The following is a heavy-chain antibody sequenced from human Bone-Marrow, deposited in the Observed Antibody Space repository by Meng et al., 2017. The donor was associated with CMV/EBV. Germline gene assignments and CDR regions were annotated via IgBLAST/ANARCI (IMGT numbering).Heavy chain of an antibody. V-gene: IGHV1-69*05. J-gene: IGHJ4*02. Sequence: SVKVSCKASGGTFSSYAISWVRQAPGQGLEWMGGIIPIFGTANYAQKFQGRVTITTDESTSTAYMELSSLRSEDTAVYYCASLNDYGDSNGDYWGQGTLVTGSS. CDR3: ASLNDYGDSNGDY. CDR2: IIPIFGTA. D-gene: IGHD4-17*01. CDR1: GGTFSSYA.